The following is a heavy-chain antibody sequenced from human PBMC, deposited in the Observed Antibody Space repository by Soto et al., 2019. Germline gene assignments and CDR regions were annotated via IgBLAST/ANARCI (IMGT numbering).Heavy chain of an antibody. D-gene: IGHD3-9*01. CDR2: INYSGST. V-gene: IGHV4-39*01. J-gene: IGHJ4*02. Sequence: PSETLSLTCTVSGGSISSSSYYWGWIRQPPGKGLEWIGSINYSGSTYYNPSLKSRVTMSVDTSKNQFSLKLSSVTAADTAVYYCARLAYDVLTGYFFDYWGQGTLVTVSS. CDR3: ARLAYDVLTGYFFDY. CDR1: GGSISSSSYY.